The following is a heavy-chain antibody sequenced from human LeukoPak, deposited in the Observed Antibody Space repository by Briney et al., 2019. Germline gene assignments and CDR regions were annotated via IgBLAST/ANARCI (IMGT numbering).Heavy chain of an antibody. J-gene: IGHJ4*02. CDR3: ARDRCSGGSCYLDY. CDR1: GGSISSYY. D-gene: IGHD2-15*01. Sequence: SETLSLTCTVSGGSISSYYWSWIRQPAGKGLEWIGRIYTSGSTNYNPSLKSRVTMSVDTSKNRFSLKLSPVTAADTAVYYCARDRCSGGSCYLDYWGQGTLVTVSS. V-gene: IGHV4-4*07. CDR2: IYTSGST.